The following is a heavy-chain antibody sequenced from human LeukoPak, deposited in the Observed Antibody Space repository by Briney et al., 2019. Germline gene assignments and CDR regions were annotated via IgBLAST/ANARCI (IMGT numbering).Heavy chain of an antibody. J-gene: IGHJ6*03. V-gene: IGHV4-59*01. D-gene: IGHD2-2*01. CDR3: VRDLRDTSAMDV. CDR1: GGSISSYY. Sequence: SETLSLTCTVSGGSISSYYWNWIRQPPGKGLEWIAYIYHSGSTNYNPSLKSRVTISVDTSKNQFSLKLTSVTAADTAVYYCVRDLRDTSAMDVWGKGTTVTVSS. CDR2: IYHSGST.